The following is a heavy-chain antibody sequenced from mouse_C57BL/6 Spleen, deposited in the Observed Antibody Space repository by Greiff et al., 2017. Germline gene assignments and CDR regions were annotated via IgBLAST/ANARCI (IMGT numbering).Heavy chain of an antibody. CDR2: IYPSDSET. V-gene: IGHV1-61*01. CDR3: ARLYSGDYFDY. CDR1: GYTFTSYW. D-gene: IGHD2-12*01. J-gene: IGHJ2*01. Sequence: VQLQQPGAELVRPGSSVKLSCKASGYTFTSYWMDWVKQRPGQGLEWIGNIYPSDSETNYNQKFKDKATLTVDKSSSTAYMQLSRLTSEDSAVYYCARLYSGDYFDYWGQGTTLTVSS.